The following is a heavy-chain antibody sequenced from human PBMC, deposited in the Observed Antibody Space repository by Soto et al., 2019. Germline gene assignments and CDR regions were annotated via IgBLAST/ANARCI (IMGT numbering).Heavy chain of an antibody. CDR1: GYTFTSYG. Sequence: ASVKVSCKASGYTFTSYGISWVRQAPGQGLEWMGWISAYNGNTNYAQKLQGRVTMTTDTSTSGAYMELRSLRSDDTAVYYCAGARYCSSTSCYVTPFYYMDVWGKGTTVTVSS. CDR3: AGARYCSSTSCYVTPFYYMDV. J-gene: IGHJ6*03. V-gene: IGHV1-18*01. CDR2: ISAYNGNT. D-gene: IGHD2-2*01.